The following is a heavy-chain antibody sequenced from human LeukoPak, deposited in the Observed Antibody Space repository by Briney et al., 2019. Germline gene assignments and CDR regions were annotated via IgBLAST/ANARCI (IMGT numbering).Heavy chain of an antibody. CDR1: GFIFDDYA. V-gene: IGHV3-9*01. CDR3: AKDIRGELSFGDY. Sequence: GGSLRLSCAASGFIFDDYAMHWVRQAPGKGLEWVSGISWNSGSIGYADSVKGRFTISRDNAKNSLYLQMNSLRAEDTALYYCAKDIRGELSFGDYWGQGTLVTVSS. J-gene: IGHJ4*02. D-gene: IGHD3-16*01. CDR2: ISWNSGSI.